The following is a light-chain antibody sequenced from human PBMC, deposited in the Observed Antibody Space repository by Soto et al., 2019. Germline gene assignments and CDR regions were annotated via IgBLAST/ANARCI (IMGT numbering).Light chain of an antibody. V-gene: IGKV3-20*01. Sequence: EIVLTQSPGTLSLSPGERATLSCRASQSISGTYLAWYQQRPGQAPRLLISGASSRAAGIPARFSGSGSGTDFSLTISRLEPEDSAVYYCQIYLDSPRICTFCPGTKVAI. CDR3: QIYLDSPRICT. CDR1: QSISGTY. CDR2: GAS. J-gene: IGKJ3*01.